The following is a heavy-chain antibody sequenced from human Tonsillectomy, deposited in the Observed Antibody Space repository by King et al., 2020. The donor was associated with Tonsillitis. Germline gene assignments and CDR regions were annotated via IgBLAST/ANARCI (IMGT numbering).Heavy chain of an antibody. D-gene: IGHD1-7*01. CDR3: ARTSCWKYGWPALTRYYHGMDV. V-gene: IGHV2-70*01. CDR2: IDWDDDK. CDR1: GFSLSTSGVC. J-gene: IGHJ6*02. Sequence: VTLKESGPALVKPTQILKLTCTFSGFSLSTSGVCMSWIRQPPGKALEWLALIDWDDDKFYSTSLRTRLTISKDTSKNQVVLRMTNMDPVDTATYYCARTSCWKYGWPALTRYYHGMDVWGQGAPVTVSS.